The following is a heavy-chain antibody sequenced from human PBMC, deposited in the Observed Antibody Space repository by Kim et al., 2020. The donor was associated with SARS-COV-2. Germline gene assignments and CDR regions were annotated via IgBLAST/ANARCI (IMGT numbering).Heavy chain of an antibody. V-gene: IGHV1-2*02. CDR2: INPNSGAT. J-gene: IGHJ5*02. D-gene: IGHD4-17*01. CDR1: GYTFTGYY. Sequence: ASVKVSCKASGYTFTGYYMHWVRQAPGQGLEWMGWINPNSGATNYAQKFQGRVTMTRDTSISTAYMELSRLRSDDTAVYYCARSTVVKNWFDPWGQGTLVTVSS. CDR3: ARSTVVKNWFDP.